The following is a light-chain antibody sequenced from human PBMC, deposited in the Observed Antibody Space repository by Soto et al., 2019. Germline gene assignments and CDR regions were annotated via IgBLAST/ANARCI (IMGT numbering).Light chain of an antibody. V-gene: IGKV1-5*01. CDR1: QTISSW. Sequence: DIQMTQSPSTLPASVGDRVTITCRASQTISSWLAWYQQKPGKAPDLLIYDASRLAGGVPSRFSGSESGTEFTLTIGSLQPDDFATYYCQQYNTYSPITFGGGTKVDIK. J-gene: IGKJ4*01. CDR3: QQYNTYSPIT. CDR2: DAS.